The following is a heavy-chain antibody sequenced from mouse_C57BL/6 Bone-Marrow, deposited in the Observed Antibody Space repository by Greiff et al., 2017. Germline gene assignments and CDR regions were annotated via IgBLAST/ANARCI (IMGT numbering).Heavy chain of an antibody. CDR2: IDPGSGST. V-gene: IGHV1-55*01. CDR3: ARMGPYYCWFDY. J-gene: IGHJ2*01. Sequence: VQLQQSGAELVKPGASVKMSCKASGYTFTSYWITWVKQRHGQGLEWIGDIDPGSGSTNYNEKFKSKATLTVDTSSSTAYMQLSSLTSEDSAVSYCARMGPYYCWFDYWGQGTTLTVSS. D-gene: IGHD1-1*01. CDR1: GYTFTSYW.